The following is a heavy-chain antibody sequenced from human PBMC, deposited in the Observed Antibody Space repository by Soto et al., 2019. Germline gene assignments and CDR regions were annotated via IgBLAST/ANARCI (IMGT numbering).Heavy chain of an antibody. V-gene: IGHV4-30-4*01. CDR1: GGSIXSDDYY. CDR2: FYYSGST. Sequence: PSETLSHTCTVSGGSIXSDDYYGSWIRQPPGKGLEWNGDFYYSGSTYYNPSLKSRVTISVDTSKNQFSLKLSSVTAEDTAVYYCASAPYYYFWSGYQTPDYYFYGMDVWGQGTTVTVSS. J-gene: IGHJ6*02. CDR3: ASAPYYYFWSGYQTPDYYFYGMDV. D-gene: IGHD3-3*01.